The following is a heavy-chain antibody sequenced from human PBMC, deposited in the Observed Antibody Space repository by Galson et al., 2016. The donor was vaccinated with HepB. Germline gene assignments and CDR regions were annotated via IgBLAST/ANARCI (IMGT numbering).Heavy chain of an antibody. CDR3: ARGGTEDSRGYYVHNFDY. V-gene: IGHV1-18*04. CDR2: ISAYNGNT. D-gene: IGHD3-22*01. CDR1: GYTFTNYG. Sequence: SVKVSCKASGYTFTNYGISWVRQAPGQGLEWMGWISAYNGNTNYEQKFQGRVTMTTDTSASTACMELRSLSSDDTAVYYCARGGTEDSRGYYVHNFDYWGQGTLVTVSS. J-gene: IGHJ4*02.